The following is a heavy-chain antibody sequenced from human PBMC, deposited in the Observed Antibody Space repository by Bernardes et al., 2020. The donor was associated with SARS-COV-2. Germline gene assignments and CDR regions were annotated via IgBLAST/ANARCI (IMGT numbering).Heavy chain of an antibody. CDR2: MYYGGTS. V-gene: IGHV4-39*01. CDR3: ARLASSGWFLDY. CDR1: GGSMSSSDDY. J-gene: IGHJ4*02. D-gene: IGHD6-19*01. Sequence: SETLSLTCTVSGGSMSSSDDYWGWIRQPPGKGLEWIGCMYYGGTSYYNPSLRSRIPISVETSKNQFSLEVSSVTAADTAVYYCARLASSGWFLDYWGQGTLVTVSS.